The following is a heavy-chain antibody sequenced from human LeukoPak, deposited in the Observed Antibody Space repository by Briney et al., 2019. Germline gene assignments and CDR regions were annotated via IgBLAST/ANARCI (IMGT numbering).Heavy chain of an antibody. V-gene: IGHV4-30-2*01. J-gene: IGHJ3*02. CDR2: IYHSGSI. D-gene: IGHD3-22*01. CDR3: ARGPYYYDSSNAFDI. CDR1: GGPISSGGYS. Sequence: SETLSLTCAVSGGPISSGGYSWSWIRQPPGKGLEWIGYIYHSGSIYYNPSLKSRVTISVDRSKNQFSLKLSSVTAADTAVYYCARGPYYYDSSNAFDIWGQGTMVTVSS.